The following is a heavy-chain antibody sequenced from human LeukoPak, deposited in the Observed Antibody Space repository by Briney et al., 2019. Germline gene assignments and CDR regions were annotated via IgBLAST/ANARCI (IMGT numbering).Heavy chain of an antibody. CDR3: ARDKFGGTDY. D-gene: IGHD3-16*01. J-gene: IGHJ4*02. Sequence: GGSLRLPCAASGFTFSSSWMSWVRQAPGKGLEWVANIKQDGSEKYYVDSVKGRFTISRDNAKNSLYLQMNSLRAEDTAVYYCARDKFGGTDYWGQGTLVTVSS. CDR1: GFTFSSSW. CDR2: IKQDGSEK. V-gene: IGHV3-7*01.